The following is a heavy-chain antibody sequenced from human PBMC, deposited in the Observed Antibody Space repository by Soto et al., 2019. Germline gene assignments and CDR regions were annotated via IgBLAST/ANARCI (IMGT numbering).Heavy chain of an antibody. CDR2: IYYSGST. CDR1: GGSISNYC. V-gene: IGHV4-59*08. Sequence: SETLSLTCTVFGGSISNYCWSWIRQPPGKGLEWIGYIYYSGSTYYNPSLKSRVTISIDTPKNQFSLKLTSVTASDTAVYYCARGAFLSPVGNWGQGTLVTVS. J-gene: IGHJ4*02. CDR3: ARGAFLSPVGN. D-gene: IGHD1-26*01.